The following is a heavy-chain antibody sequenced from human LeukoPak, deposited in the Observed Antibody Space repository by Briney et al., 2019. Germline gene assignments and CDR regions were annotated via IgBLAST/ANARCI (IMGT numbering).Heavy chain of an antibody. CDR3: ASESWGYGSGRERWFDP. CDR2: IYTSGST. J-gene: IGHJ5*02. CDR1: GGSISSGSYY. D-gene: IGHD3-10*01. V-gene: IGHV4-61*02. Sequence: SETKSLTCTVSGGSISSGSYYWCWIRQPAGKGLEWIGRIYTSGSTNYNPSLKSRVTISVDTSKNQFSLKLSSVTAADTAVYYCASESWGYGSGRERWFDPWGQGTLVTVSS.